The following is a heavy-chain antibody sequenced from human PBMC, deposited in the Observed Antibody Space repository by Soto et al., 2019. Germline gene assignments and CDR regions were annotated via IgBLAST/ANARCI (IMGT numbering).Heavy chain of an antibody. CDR3: AAPRDEYGSGVSWFTYGMDI. D-gene: IGHD3-10*01. CDR2: LDGAGGST. J-gene: IGHJ6*02. Sequence: PGGSLRLSCLASGFTFSDFAMTWVRHVPGRGLEWVASLDGAGGSTYYAESVRGRLSISRDNSQNTLFLQMKRLTVDDTANYYCAAPRDEYGSGVSWFTYGMDIWGQGPTVTVSS. V-gene: IGHV3-23*01. CDR1: GFTFSDFA.